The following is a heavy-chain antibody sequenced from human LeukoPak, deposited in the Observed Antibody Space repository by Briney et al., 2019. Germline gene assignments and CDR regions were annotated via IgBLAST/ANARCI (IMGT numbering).Heavy chain of an antibody. V-gene: IGHV3-23*01. CDR2: ISHSGSI. J-gene: IGHJ3*02. CDR3: AKELTERWLIDAFDI. Sequence: GGSLRLSCAASGFTFSSYAMNWVRQAPGKGLEWVSSISHSGSISYADSVKGRFTISRDNSKNTLYLQMSSLRAEDTAIYYCAKELTERWLIDAFDIWGQGTVVTVSS. CDR1: GFTFSSYA. D-gene: IGHD6-19*01.